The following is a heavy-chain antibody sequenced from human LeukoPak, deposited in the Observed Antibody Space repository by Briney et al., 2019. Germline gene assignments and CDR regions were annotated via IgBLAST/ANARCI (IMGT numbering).Heavy chain of an antibody. CDR3: ARVITMVRGVPPHGMDV. CDR2: IIPIFGTA. D-gene: IGHD3-10*01. V-gene: IGHV1-69*13. CDR1: GGTFSSYA. J-gene: IGHJ6*04. Sequence: RAAVKVSRKASGGTFSSYAISWVRQAPGQGLEWMGGIIPIFGTANYAQKFQGRVTITADDSTSTAYMELSSLRSEDTAVYYCARVITMVRGVPPHGMDVWGKGTTVTVSS.